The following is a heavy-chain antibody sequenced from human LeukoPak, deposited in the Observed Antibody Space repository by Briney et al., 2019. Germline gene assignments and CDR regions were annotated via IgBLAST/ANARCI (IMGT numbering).Heavy chain of an antibody. D-gene: IGHD4-23*01. Sequence: SETLSLTCAAYGGSFSGYYWSWIRQPPGKGLEWIGEINHSGSTNYNPSLKSRVTISVDTSKNQFSLKLSSVTAADTAVYYCARGRLRWQPYDYWGQGTLVTVSS. CDR1: GGSFSGYY. V-gene: IGHV4-34*01. J-gene: IGHJ4*02. CDR2: INHSGST. CDR3: ARGRLRWQPYDY.